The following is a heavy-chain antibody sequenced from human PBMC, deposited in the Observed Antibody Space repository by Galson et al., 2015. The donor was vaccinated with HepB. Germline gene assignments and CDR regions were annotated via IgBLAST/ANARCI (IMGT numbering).Heavy chain of an antibody. Sequence: SLRLSCAASAFTFRSYWMTWVRQAPGKGLEWVANIKPDGSEKYYLDSVKGRFTISRDNARNSLYLQMNSLRAEDTAVYYCARDRHHYYDSSGYYDYWGQGTLVTVSS. V-gene: IGHV3-7*01. CDR1: AFTFRSYW. D-gene: IGHD3-22*01. J-gene: IGHJ4*02. CDR3: ARDRHHYYDSSGYYDY. CDR2: IKPDGSEK.